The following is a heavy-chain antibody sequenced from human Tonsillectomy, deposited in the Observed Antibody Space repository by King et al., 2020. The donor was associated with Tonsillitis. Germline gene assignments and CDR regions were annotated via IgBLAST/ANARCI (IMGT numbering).Heavy chain of an antibody. CDR1: GYSFTSYW. CDR2: MYPGDSDI. J-gene: IGHJ4*02. Sequence: VQLVESGAEVKKPGESLKIYCKGSGYSFTSYWIGWVRQMPGKGLEWMGIMYPGDSDIRYSPSFQGQVTISADKSSSTAYLQWSSLKASDTAMYYCARLPRGNGRGWIDYWGQGTLVTVSS. D-gene: IGHD4-23*01. V-gene: IGHV5-51*01. CDR3: ARLPRGNGRGWIDY.